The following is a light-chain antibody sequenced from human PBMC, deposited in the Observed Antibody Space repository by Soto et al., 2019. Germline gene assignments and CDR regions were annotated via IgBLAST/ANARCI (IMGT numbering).Light chain of an antibody. Sequence: DIQMTQSPSSLSASVGDRVTITCRASQSISTYLNWYQQKPGKAPKLLIYAASTLQSGVPLRFSGSGSGTDFTLTISSLQPEDFATYDCQQSYSTPLTVGGGTKVEIK. CDR2: AAS. J-gene: IGKJ4*01. V-gene: IGKV1-39*01. CDR1: QSISTY. CDR3: QQSYSTPLT.